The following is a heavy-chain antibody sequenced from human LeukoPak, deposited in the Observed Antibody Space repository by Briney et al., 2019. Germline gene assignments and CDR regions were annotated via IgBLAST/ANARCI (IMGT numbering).Heavy chain of an antibody. D-gene: IGHD3-9*01. CDR2: IIPIFGTA. CDR3: ASSITIFSGGAFDI. V-gene: IGHV1-69*06. Sequence: SVKVSCKASGGTFSSYAISWVRQAPGQGLEWMGGIIPIFGTANYAQKFQGRVTITADKSTSTAYMELSSLRSEDTAVYYCASSITIFSGGAFDIWGQGTMVTVSS. J-gene: IGHJ3*02. CDR1: GGTFSSYA.